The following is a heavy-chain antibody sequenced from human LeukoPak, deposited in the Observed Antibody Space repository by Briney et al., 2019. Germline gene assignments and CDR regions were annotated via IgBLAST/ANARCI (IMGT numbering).Heavy chain of an antibody. CDR2: IIPIFGTA. V-gene: IGHV1-69*05. CDR3: ASVQHPYYYGSGVYFDY. J-gene: IGHJ4*02. D-gene: IGHD3-10*01. CDR1: GGTFSSYA. Sequence: GASVKVSCKASGGTFSSYAISWVRQAPGQGLEWMGGIIPIFGTANYAQKFQGRVTITTDESTSTAYMELSSLRSEDTAVYYCASVQHPYYYGSGVYFDYWGQGTLVTVSS.